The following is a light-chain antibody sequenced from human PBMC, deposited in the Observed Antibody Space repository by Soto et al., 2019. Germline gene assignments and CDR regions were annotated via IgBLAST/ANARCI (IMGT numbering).Light chain of an antibody. CDR1: QSVSSSY. Sequence: IVRTHSQANLSVSPWERSTLSCSASQSVSSSYLAWYQQKPGQAPRLLIYGASSRATGIPDRFSGSGSGTDFTLTISRLEPEDFAVYYCQQYGSSPLWTFGQGTKVDNK. J-gene: IGKJ1*01. V-gene: IGKV3-20*01. CDR3: QQYGSSPLWT. CDR2: GAS.